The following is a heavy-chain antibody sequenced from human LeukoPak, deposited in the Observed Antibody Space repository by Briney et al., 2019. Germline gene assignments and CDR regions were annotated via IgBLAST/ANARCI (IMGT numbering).Heavy chain of an antibody. CDR3: ARGMRGSSWLSLDY. Sequence: GGSLRLSCAASGFTFSSYSMHWVRQAPGKGLEWVALISYDGSHKYYADTVKGRVTISRDNSKNTLYLQMNSLRTEDTAIYYCARGMRGSSWLSLDYWGQGTLVTVSS. D-gene: IGHD6-13*01. CDR2: ISYDGSHK. J-gene: IGHJ4*02. CDR1: GFTFSSYS. V-gene: IGHV3-30*04.